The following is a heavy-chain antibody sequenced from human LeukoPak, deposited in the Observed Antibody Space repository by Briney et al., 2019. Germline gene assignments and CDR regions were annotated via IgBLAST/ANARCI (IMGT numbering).Heavy chain of an antibody. D-gene: IGHD5-18*01. CDR2: ISGSGGST. V-gene: IGHV3-23*01. J-gene: IGHJ4*02. CDR3: AKDLPGYSYGHRDLFDY. CDR1: GFTFSSYA. Sequence: PGGSLRLSCAASGFTFSSYAMSWVRQAPGKGLEWVSAISGSGGSTYYADSVKGRFTISRDNSKNTLHLQMNSLRAEDTAVYYCAKDLPGYSYGHRDLFDYWGQGTLVTVSS.